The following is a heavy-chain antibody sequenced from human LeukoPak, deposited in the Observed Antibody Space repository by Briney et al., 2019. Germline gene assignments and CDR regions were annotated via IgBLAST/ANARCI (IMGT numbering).Heavy chain of an antibody. D-gene: IGHD3-22*01. CDR1: GGSISSSSYY. CDR3: ARPLKYYYDSSGPLFDL. J-gene: IGHJ2*01. CDR2: IYYSGST. V-gene: IGHV4-39*01. Sequence: PSETLSLTCTVPGGSISSSSYYWGWIRQPPGKGLEWIGSIYYSGSTYYNPSLKSRVTISVDTSKNQFSLKLSSVTAADTAVYYCARPLKYYYDSSGPLFDLWGRGTLVTVSS.